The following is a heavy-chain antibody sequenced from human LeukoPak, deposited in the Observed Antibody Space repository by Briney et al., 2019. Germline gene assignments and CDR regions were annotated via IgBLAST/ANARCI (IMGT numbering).Heavy chain of an antibody. D-gene: IGHD6-13*01. CDR3: ARVGLAAAAADY. V-gene: IGHV4-59*01. Sequence: SETLSLTCTVSGGPISSYYWSWIRQPPGKGLEWIGYIYYSGSTNYNPSLKSRVTISVDTSKNQFSLKLSSVTAADTAVYYCARVGLAAAAADYWGQGTLVTVSS. CDR1: GGPISSYY. J-gene: IGHJ4*02. CDR2: IYYSGST.